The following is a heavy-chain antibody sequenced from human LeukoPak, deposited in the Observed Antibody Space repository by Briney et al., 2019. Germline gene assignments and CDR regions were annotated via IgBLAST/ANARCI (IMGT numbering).Heavy chain of an antibody. CDR2: VKQDGNEE. Sequence: GGSLRLSCAASGFTFSRHWMSWVRQAPGKGLEWVANVKQDGNEEFYVDSVKGRFTISRDNAKNSLYLQMNSLRAEDTAVYYCARDPVHSSGWFAVSYYYMDVWGKGTTVTVSS. CDR1: GFTFSRHW. D-gene: IGHD6-19*01. J-gene: IGHJ6*03. CDR3: ARDPVHSSGWFAVSYYYMDV. V-gene: IGHV3-7*01.